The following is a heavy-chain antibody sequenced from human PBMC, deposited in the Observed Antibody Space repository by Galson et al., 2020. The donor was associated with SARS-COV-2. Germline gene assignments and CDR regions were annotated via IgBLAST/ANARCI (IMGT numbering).Heavy chain of an antibody. J-gene: IGHJ4*02. V-gene: IGHV4-31*03. CDR1: GGSISSGGYY. CDR2: IYYSGST. Sequence: SETLSLTCTVSGGSISSGGYYWSWIRQHPEKGLEWIGYIYYSGSTYYNPSLDSRVTLSVQTSKNQFSLKLSSVTAGDTAVYFCARGALNIPVGYWGQGTLFTVSS. CDR3: ARGALNIPVGY.